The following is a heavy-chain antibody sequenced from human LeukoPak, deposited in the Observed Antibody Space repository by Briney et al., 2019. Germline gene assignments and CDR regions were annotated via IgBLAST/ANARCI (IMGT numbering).Heavy chain of an antibody. CDR3: ARVGYDYVWGSPQTDNWFDP. D-gene: IGHD3-16*01. J-gene: IGHJ5*02. Sequence: GGSLSLSCAASGFTFSSYSMNWVRQAPGKGLEWVSSISSSSSYIYYADSVEGRFTISRDNAKNSLYLQMNSLRAEDTAVYYCARVGYDYVWGSPQTDNWFDPWGQGTLVTVSS. CDR2: ISSSSSYI. CDR1: GFTFSSYS. V-gene: IGHV3-21*01.